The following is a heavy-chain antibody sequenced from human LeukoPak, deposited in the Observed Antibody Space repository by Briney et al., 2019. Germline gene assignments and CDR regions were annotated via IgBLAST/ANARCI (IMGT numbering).Heavy chain of an antibody. J-gene: IGHJ4*02. D-gene: IGHD3-10*01. CDR1: GFTFSSYG. CDR2: IRYDGSNK. Sequence: GGSLRLSCAASGFTFSSYGMHWVRQGPGKGLEWVAFIRYDGSNKYYADSVKGRFTISRDNSKNTLFLQMNSLRAEDTSVYYCAKDSGQYFDYWGQGTLVTVSS. CDR3: AKDSGQYFDY. V-gene: IGHV3-30*02.